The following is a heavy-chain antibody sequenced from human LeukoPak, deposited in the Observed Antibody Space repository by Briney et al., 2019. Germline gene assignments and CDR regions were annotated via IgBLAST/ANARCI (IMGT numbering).Heavy chain of an antibody. CDR2: INPNGGGT. V-gene: IGHV1-2*02. CDR1: GYTFTGYY. Sequence: ASVKVSCKASGYTFTGYYMHWVRQAPGQGLEWMGWINPNGGGTNYAQKFQGRVTMTRDTSISTAYMELSRLRSDDTAVYYCARDDGYCSSTSCTVGFDPWGQGTLVTVSS. J-gene: IGHJ5*02. CDR3: ARDDGYCSSTSCTVGFDP. D-gene: IGHD2-2*01.